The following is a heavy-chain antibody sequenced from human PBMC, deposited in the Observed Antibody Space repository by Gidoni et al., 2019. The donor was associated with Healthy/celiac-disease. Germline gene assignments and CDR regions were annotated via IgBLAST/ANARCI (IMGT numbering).Heavy chain of an antibody. D-gene: IGHD5-12*01. J-gene: IGHJ4*02. Sequence: EVQLLEYGGGLVQPGGSLTLSCAASGFTFSSYAMSWVRQAPGKGLEWVSAISGSRGSTYYADSVKGRFTISRDNAKNTLYLQMNSLRAEDTAVDYCSKGAGHIVATGPGDYWGQGTLVTVSS. V-gene: IGHV3-23*01. CDR2: ISGSRGST. CDR1: GFTFSSYA. CDR3: SKGAGHIVATGPGDY.